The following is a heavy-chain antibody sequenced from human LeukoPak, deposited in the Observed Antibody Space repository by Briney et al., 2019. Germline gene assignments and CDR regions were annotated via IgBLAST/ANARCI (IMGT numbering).Heavy chain of an antibody. CDR1: GFPLSTSGMC. D-gene: IGHD3-10*01. CDR3: ARMRYGSGSYPSYYLDY. J-gene: IGHJ4*02. Sequence: SGPALVKPTQTLTLTCTFSGFPLSTSGMCVSWIRQPPGKALEWLARIDWDDDKYYSTSLKTRLTISKDTSKNQVVLTMTNMDPVDTATFYCARMRYGSGSYPSYYLDYWGQGTLVTVSS. CDR2: IDWDDDK. V-gene: IGHV2-70*11.